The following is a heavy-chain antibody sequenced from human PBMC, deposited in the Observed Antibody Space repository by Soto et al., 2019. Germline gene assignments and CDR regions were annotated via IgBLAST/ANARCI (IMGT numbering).Heavy chain of an antibody. J-gene: IGHJ6*02. D-gene: IGHD5-18*01. CDR3: ARSRIQLWLCSGV. CDR2: ISYDGSNK. CDR1: GFTFSSYA. Sequence: GGSLRLSCAASGFTFSSYAMHWVRQAPGKGLEWVAVISYDGSNKYYADSVKGRFTISRDNSKNTLYLQMNSLRAEDTAVYYCARSRIQLWLCSGVWGQGTTVTVSS. V-gene: IGHV3-30-3*01.